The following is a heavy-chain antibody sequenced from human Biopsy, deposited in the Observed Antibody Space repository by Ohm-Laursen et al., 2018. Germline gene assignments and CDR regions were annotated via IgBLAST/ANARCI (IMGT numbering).Heavy chain of an antibody. Sequence: SDTLSLTCTVSGGSFTGHYWGWIRQPPGKGLEWIGHISRTGYTSYKSSLKSRVTISLDTSRKHFSLRLTSLAAADTAVYYCARGSNEYGGLYFPHWGQGTLVTVSS. D-gene: IGHD4-23*01. CDR3: ARGSNEYGGLYFPH. CDR1: GGSFTGHY. J-gene: IGHJ1*01. CDR2: ISRTGYT. V-gene: IGHV4-59*11.